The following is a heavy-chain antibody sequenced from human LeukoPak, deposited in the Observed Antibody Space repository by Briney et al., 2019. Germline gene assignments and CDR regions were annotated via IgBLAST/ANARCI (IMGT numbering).Heavy chain of an antibody. CDR1: GFTVSSNY. J-gene: IGHJ4*02. V-gene: IGHV3-66*01. CDR3: ARDGIAVAGTHHLMY. Sequence: GGSLRLSCAASGFTVSSNYMSWVRQAPGKGLEWVSVIYSGGSTYYADSVKGRFTISRDNSKNTLYLQMNSLRAEDTAVYYCARDGIAVAGTHHLMYWGQGTLVTVSS. D-gene: IGHD6-19*01. CDR2: IYSGGST.